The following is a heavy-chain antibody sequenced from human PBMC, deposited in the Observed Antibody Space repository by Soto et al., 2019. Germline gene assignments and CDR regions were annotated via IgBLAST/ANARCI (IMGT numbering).Heavy chain of an antibody. V-gene: IGHV4-34*01. Sequence: PSETLSLTCAVSGASLSGYYRSWIRQPPGKGLEWIGETNDSGSTSYNPSLKSRVTISVDTSKNQFSLKLSSVTAADTAVYYCARGGYDFWSGYPTGYFDYWGQGTLVTVSS. D-gene: IGHD3-3*01. CDR3: ARGGYDFWSGYPTGYFDY. CDR1: GASLSGYY. J-gene: IGHJ4*02. CDR2: TNDSGST.